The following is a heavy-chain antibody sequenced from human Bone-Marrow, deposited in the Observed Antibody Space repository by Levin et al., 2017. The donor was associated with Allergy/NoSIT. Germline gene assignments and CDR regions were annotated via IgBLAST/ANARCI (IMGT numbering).Heavy chain of an antibody. CDR1: GFSLRRYG. CDR3: ARDRDWGSYFDF. Sequence: GESLKISCAASGFSLRRYGMHWVRQAPGKGLEWVAFIASDSSTKSYADSVKGRLTISRDNSKNTVYLQMNSLRPEDTAVYSCARDRDWGSYFDFWGQGTLVTVSS. D-gene: IGHD3-16*01. J-gene: IGHJ4*02. V-gene: IGHV3-30*03. CDR2: IASDSSTK.